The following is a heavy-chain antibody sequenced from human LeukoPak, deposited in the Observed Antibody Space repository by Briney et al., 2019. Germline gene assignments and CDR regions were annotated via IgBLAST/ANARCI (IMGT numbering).Heavy chain of an antibody. J-gene: IGHJ5*02. V-gene: IGHV6-1*01. CDR1: GDSVSSNSAA. Sequence: SQTLSLTCAISGDSVSSNSAAWNWIRQSPSRGLEWLGRTYYRSGWYNDYAVSVQGRIGINPDTTKNQFSLQLNSVTPDDTAIYYCARDRRYFSGWFDPWGQGTLVTVSS. CDR3: ARDRRYFSGWFDP. D-gene: IGHD2/OR15-2a*01. CDR2: TYYRSGWYN.